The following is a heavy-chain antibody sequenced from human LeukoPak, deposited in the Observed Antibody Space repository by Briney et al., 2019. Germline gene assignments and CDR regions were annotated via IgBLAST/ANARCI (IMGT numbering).Heavy chain of an antibody. CDR3: ARVRPVWVIAVAGPSDY. V-gene: IGHV4-34*01. CDR2: INHSGST. CDR1: GGSFSGYY. J-gene: IGHJ4*02. D-gene: IGHD6-19*01. Sequence: ETLSLTCAVYGGSFSGYYWSWIRQPPGKGLEWIGEINHSGSTNYNPSLKSRVTISVDTSKNQFTLKLSSVTAADTAVYYCARVRPVWVIAVAGPSDYWGQGTLVTVSS.